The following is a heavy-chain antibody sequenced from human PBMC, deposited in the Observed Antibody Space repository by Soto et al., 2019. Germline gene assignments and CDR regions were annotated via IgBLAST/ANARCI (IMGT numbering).Heavy chain of an antibody. V-gene: IGHV4-30-4*01. D-gene: IGHD7-27*01. CDR1: AGSIRSGDYY. CDR3: AGELGTFYFDH. CDR2: IDHSGSA. J-gene: IGHJ4*02. Sequence: QVQLQESGPGLVKPSQTLSLTCTVSAGSIRSGDYYWTWIRQPPGKGLEWIGYIDHSGSAYYNPSLKSRATISIDTYNNQSSLKMTSVTAADTAVYYCAGELGTFYFDHWGQGTLVTVSS.